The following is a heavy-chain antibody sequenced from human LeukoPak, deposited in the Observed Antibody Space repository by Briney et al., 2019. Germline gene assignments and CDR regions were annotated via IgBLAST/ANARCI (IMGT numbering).Heavy chain of an antibody. CDR3: ARWVGYYNWFDP. J-gene: IGHJ5*02. Sequence: ASVRVSCKASGYTFSGYYMFWVRQAPGQGLKWMGWINPNGGGTNYAQKFQGRVTMSRDTSISTAYMELSRLTSDDTAVYYCARWVGYYNWFDPWGQGTLVTVSS. D-gene: IGHD1-26*01. CDR1: GYTFSGYY. V-gene: IGHV1-2*02. CDR2: INPNGGGT.